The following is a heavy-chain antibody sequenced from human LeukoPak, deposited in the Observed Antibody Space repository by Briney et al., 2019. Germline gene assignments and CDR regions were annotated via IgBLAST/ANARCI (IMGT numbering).Heavy chain of an antibody. CDR2: IGISSGNT. Sequence: GGSLRLSCAASGFNFSDYSRNWVRQAPGRGLEWISYIGISSGNTKYADSVKGRFTISGDKAKNSLYLQMNSLRVEDTAVYYCARDTKYAFDNWGQGTLVTVSS. J-gene: IGHJ4*02. CDR1: GFNFSDYS. CDR3: ARDTKYAFDN. V-gene: IGHV3-48*01. D-gene: IGHD2-2*01.